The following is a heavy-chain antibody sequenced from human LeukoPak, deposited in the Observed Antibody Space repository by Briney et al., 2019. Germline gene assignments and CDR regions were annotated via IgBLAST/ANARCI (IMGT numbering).Heavy chain of an antibody. V-gene: IGHV4-34*01. CDR2: INHSGGT. D-gene: IGHD6-13*01. CDR1: GGSFSGYY. CDR3: AGSSWIHYYYYGMDV. Sequence: SETLSLTCAVYGGSFSGYYWSWIRQPPGKGLEWIGEINHSGGTNYNPSLKSRVTISVDTSENQFSLKLSSVTAADTAVYYCAGSSWIHYYYYGMDVWGQGTTVTVSS. J-gene: IGHJ6*02.